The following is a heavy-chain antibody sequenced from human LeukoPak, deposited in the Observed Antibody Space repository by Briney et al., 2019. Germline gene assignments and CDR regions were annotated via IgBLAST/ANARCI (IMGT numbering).Heavy chain of an antibody. CDR1: GLTVSSNY. CDR3: IYGYTLDF. Sequence: SGGSLRLSCAASGLTVSSNYMNWVRQAPGKGLDWVSVIYSGGSTNYADSVKGRFTISRDNSKNTLYLQMNSLRAEDTAVYYCIYGYTLDFWGQGTLVTVSS. V-gene: IGHV3-53*01. J-gene: IGHJ4*02. D-gene: IGHD5-18*01. CDR2: IYSGGST.